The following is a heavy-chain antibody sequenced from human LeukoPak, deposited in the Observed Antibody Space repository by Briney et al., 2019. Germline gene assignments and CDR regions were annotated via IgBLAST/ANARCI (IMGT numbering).Heavy chain of an antibody. D-gene: IGHD6-6*01. Sequence: QPGGSLRLSCAASGFTFSSYEMNWVRQAPGKGLEWVSYISSSGSTIYYADSVKGRFTISRDNAKNSLYLQMNSLRAEDTAVYYCASGGEYSTEIDYWGQGTLVTVSS. CDR1: GFTFSSYE. CDR3: ASGGEYSTEIDY. CDR2: ISSSGSTI. J-gene: IGHJ4*02. V-gene: IGHV3-48*03.